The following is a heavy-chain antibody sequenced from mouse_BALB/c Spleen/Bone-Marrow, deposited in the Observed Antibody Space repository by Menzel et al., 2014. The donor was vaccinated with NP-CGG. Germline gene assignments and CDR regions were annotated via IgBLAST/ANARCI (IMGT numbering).Heavy chain of an antibody. J-gene: IGHJ1*01. Sequence: QVQLQQSGAELVKPGASVKLSCKASGYTFTSYYMYWVRQRPGQGLEWIGEINPINGGTKISEKFKSRATLTVDKSSSTAFMQLSTLTSEDSAAYYCTRSNYGYWYFDVWGAGTTVTVSS. CDR2: INPINGGT. V-gene: IGHV1S81*02. CDR1: GYTFTSYY. D-gene: IGHD1-1*01. CDR3: TRSNYGYWYFDV.